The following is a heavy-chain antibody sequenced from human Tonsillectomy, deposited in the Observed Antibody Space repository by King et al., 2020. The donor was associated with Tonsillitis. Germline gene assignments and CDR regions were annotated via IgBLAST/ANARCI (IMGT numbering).Heavy chain of an antibody. CDR2: IFSNDEK. J-gene: IGHJ4*02. CDR1: GFSLSTATMG. Sequence: TLKESGPVLVKPTETLTLTCTVSGFSLSTATMGVSWIRQPPGKALEWLAHIFSNDEKSYSAKSRPTNSKDTTKSQVVLTMTNLDPEDTATYYCARIRLDSSGYQTYLDYWGQGTLVTVSS. CDR3: ARIRLDSSGYQTYLDY. D-gene: IGHD3-22*01. V-gene: IGHV2-26*01.